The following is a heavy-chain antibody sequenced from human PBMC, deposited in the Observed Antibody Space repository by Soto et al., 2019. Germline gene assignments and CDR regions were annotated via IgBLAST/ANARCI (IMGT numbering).Heavy chain of an antibody. CDR1: GFTFDDYA. J-gene: IGHJ3*02. V-gene: IGHV3-9*01. CDR3: AKDMGGSAVVVVAAWMPSGAFDI. D-gene: IGHD2-15*01. CDR2: ISWNSGSI. Sequence: GGSLRLSCAASGFTFDDYAMHWVRQAPGKGLEWVSGISWNSGSIGYADSVKGRFTISRDNAKNSLYLQMNSLRAEDTALYYCAKDMGGSAVVVVAAWMPSGAFDIWGQGTMVTVSS.